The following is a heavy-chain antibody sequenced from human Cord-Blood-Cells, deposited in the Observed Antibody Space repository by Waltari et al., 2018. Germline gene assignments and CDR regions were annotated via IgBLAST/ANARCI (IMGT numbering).Heavy chain of an antibody. D-gene: IGHD3-10*01. V-gene: IGHV3-23*04. CDR3: AKGEGSGSYYYYYYYMDV. J-gene: IGHJ6*03. Sequence: EVQLVESGGGLVQPGGSLRLSCAASGFTFSSYAMSWVRQAPGKGLEWVSAISGSGGSTYYADSGKGRCTISRDNSKNTLYLQMNRLRAEDTAVYYCAKGEGSGSYYYYYYYMDVWGKGTTVTVSS. CDR1: GFTFSSYA. CDR2: ISGSGGST.